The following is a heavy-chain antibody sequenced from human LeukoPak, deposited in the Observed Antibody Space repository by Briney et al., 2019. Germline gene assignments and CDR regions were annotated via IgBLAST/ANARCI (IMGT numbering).Heavy chain of an antibody. Sequence: ASVKVSFKVSGYTLTELSMHWVRQAPGKGLEWMGGFDPEDGETIYAQKFQGRVTMTEDTSTDTAYMELSSLRSEDTAVYYCATRPGRYSYGPDSDYWGQGTLVTVSS. CDR2: FDPEDGET. CDR1: GYTLTELS. V-gene: IGHV1-24*01. D-gene: IGHD5-18*01. J-gene: IGHJ4*02. CDR3: ATRPGRYSYGPDSDY.